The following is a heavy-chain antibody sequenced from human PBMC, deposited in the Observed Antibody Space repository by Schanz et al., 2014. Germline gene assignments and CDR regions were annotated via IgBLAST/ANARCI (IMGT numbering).Heavy chain of an antibody. CDR3: VTEERMESGTWAKAFDI. J-gene: IGHJ3*02. CDR2: INPYDDTI. D-gene: IGHD3-3*01. V-gene: IGHV1-46*01. CDR1: NYIFTKYY. Sequence: QVQLVQSGAEAKKPGASVKLSCKASNYIFTKYYIHCVRQAPGQGLEWMGLINPYDDTIDYAKKFQGRFTMTRDTSTTTVYMELSSLRSDDTAMYYCVTEERMESGTWAKAFDIWGQGTWVTVSS.